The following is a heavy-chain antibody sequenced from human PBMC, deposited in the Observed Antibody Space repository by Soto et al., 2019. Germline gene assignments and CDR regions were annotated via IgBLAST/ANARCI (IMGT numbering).Heavy chain of an antibody. V-gene: IGHV3-15*01. J-gene: IGHJ4*02. CDR3: TALLLAAAGPIDY. D-gene: IGHD6-13*01. CDR2: IKSKTDGGTT. Sequence: GGSLRLSCAASGFTFSNAWMSWVRQAPGKGLEWVGRIKSKTDGGTTDYAAPVKGRFTISRDDSKNTLYLQMNSLKTEDTAVYYCTALLLAAAGPIDYWGQGTLVTVSS. CDR1: GFTFSNAW.